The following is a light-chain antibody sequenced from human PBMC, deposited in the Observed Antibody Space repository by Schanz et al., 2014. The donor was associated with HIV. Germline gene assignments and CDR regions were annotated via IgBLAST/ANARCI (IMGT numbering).Light chain of an antibody. CDR3: QQYGSLPWT. Sequence: EIVLTQSPGTLSLSLGERATLSCRASQSVSSNFLAWYQQKPNQAPRLLMYGASNRATGIPDRFSGSESGTDFTLTISRVDPEDYAVYYCQQYGSLPWTFGQGTKVEVK. V-gene: IGKV3-20*01. J-gene: IGKJ1*01. CDR1: QSVSSNF. CDR2: GAS.